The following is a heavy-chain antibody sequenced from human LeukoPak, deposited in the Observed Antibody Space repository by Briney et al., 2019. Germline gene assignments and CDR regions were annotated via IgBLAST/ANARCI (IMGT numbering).Heavy chain of an antibody. CDR1: GFTFSSYA. J-gene: IGHJ4*02. D-gene: IGHD5-24*01. CDR3: AKDLGRDGYEIFDY. CDR2: ISVRGDST. V-gene: IGHV3-23*01. Sequence: GGSLRLSCAASGFTFSSYAMSWVPQTPGKGLQWVSTISVRGDSTYYADSVKGQFTVSRDNSKNTLYLQMNSLRVEDTAVYYCAKDLGRDGYEIFDYWGQGTLVTVSS.